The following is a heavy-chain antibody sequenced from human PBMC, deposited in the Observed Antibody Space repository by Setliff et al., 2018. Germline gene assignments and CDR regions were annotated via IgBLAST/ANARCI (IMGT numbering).Heavy chain of an antibody. CDR3: AREPLWGSHDAFDI. CDR2: ISAYNANT. Sequence: ASVKVSCKASGYIFTSYAINWVRQAPGQGLEWMGSISAYNANTNYAQNLQGRVTMTRDTSTSTAYMELRRLRSDDTAVYYCAREPLWGSHDAFDIWGQGTMVTVSS. J-gene: IGHJ3*02. CDR1: GYIFTSYA. V-gene: IGHV1-18*01. D-gene: IGHD7-27*01.